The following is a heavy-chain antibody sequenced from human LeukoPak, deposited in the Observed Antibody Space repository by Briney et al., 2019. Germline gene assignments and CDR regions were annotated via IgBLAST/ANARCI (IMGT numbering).Heavy chain of an antibody. CDR3: ARDYLVGCTDTICYPIDY. V-gene: IGHV3-30*01. Sequence: GRSLRPSCAASGFTFGNHAMHWVRQAPGMGLEWVAVISYEASNKYYADSVKGRFTISRDNSKNMLYLQMNSLRAEDTAVYYCARDYLVGCTDTICYPIDYWGQGTLVTVSS. D-gene: IGHD2-8*02. CDR2: ISYEASNK. CDR1: GFTFGNHA. J-gene: IGHJ4*02.